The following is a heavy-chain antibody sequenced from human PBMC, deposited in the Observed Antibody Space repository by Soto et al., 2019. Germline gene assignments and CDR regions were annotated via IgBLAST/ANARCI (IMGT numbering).Heavy chain of an antibody. D-gene: IGHD3-22*01. CDR2: IYTSGST. CDR3: ARGPVVVITGWHWFDP. Sequence: SETLSLTCTVSGGSISSYYWSWIRQPGGKGLEWIGRIYTSGSTNYNPSLKSRVTMSVDTSKNQFSLKLSSVTAADTAVYYCARGPVVVITGWHWFDPWGQGTLVTVSS. CDR1: GGSISSYY. J-gene: IGHJ5*02. V-gene: IGHV4-4*07.